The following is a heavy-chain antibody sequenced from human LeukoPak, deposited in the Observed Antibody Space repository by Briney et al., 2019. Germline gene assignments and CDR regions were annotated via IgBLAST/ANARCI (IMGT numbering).Heavy chain of an antibody. CDR1: GGSISSSSYY. CDR2: IYYSGST. CDR3: ARQYFDWLLYYFDY. D-gene: IGHD3-9*01. V-gene: IGHV4-39*01. J-gene: IGHJ4*02. Sequence: SSETLSLTCTVSGGSISSSSYYWGWIRQPPGKGLEWIGSIYYSGSTYYNPSLKSRVTISVDTSKNQFSLKLSSVTAADTDVYYCARQYFDWLLYYFDYWGQGTLVTVSS.